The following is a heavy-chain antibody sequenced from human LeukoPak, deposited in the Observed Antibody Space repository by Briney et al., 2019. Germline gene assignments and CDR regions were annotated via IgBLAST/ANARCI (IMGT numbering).Heavy chain of an antibody. V-gene: IGHV3-13*01. CDR2: VGTAGDT. CDR1: GFTFSSYN. Sequence: GGSLRLSCTASGFTFSSYNMHWVRQPPGKVLEWVSAVGTAGDTYYPGSVKGRFTISRENTKNSLYLQMSSLRAGDTAVSYCARRGDSRGYYDAFDIWGQGTMVTVSS. D-gene: IGHD3-22*01. J-gene: IGHJ3*02. CDR3: ARRGDSRGYYDAFDI.